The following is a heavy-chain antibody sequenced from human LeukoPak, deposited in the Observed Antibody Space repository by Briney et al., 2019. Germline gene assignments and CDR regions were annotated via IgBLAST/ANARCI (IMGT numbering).Heavy chain of an antibody. CDR3: AKDPNGDYLGAFDS. CDR1: GFTFSGYA. D-gene: IGHD4-17*01. V-gene: IGHV3-23*01. J-gene: IGHJ4*02. Sequence: GGSLRLSCAASGFTFSGYAMSWVRQAPGKGLEWVSAISGSGGSTNYADSVKGRFTISRDNSKNTLYLQMNSLRAEDTAIYYCAKDPNGDYLGAFDSWGQGTLVTVS. CDR2: ISGSGGST.